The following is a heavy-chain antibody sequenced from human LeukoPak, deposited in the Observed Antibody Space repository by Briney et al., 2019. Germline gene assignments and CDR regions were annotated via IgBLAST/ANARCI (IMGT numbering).Heavy chain of an antibody. CDR2: IKTDGSEK. CDR1: GFTFSNYW. Sequence: GGSLGLSCEGSGFTFSNYWMGWVRQAPGKGLQWVANIKTDGSEKYYVDSVKGRFTISRDNAKNSLYLQMNSLRAEDTAVYYCATYSSLNRREFQYWGQGTLLTVSS. J-gene: IGHJ1*01. D-gene: IGHD3-22*01. CDR3: ATYSSLNRREFQY. V-gene: IGHV3-7*01.